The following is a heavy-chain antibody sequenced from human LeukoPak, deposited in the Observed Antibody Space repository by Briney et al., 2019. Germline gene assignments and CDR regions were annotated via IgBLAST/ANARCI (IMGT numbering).Heavy chain of an antibody. Sequence: ASVKVSCKASGYTFTSYGISWVRQAPGQGLEWMGWISAYNGNTNYAQKLQGRVTMTTDTSTSTAYMELRSLRSDDTAVYYCARGYYDFWSGYYTGTVLEHWGQGTLVTVSS. J-gene: IGHJ4*02. V-gene: IGHV1-18*01. D-gene: IGHD3-3*01. CDR3: ARGYYDFWSGYYTGTVLEH. CDR2: ISAYNGNT. CDR1: GYTFTSYG.